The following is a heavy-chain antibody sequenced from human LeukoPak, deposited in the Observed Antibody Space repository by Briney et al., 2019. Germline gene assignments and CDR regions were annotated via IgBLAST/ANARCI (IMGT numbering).Heavy chain of an antibody. Sequence: GASLRLSCAASGFTFSNYAMSWVRQAPGKGLEWVSAITGSGGNTYYADSVKGRFTIYRDNSKNTVFLQMNSLRAEDTAVYYWAKWGDYDVLTGYYVSDYWGQGTLVTVSS. CDR3: AKWGDYDVLTGYYVSDY. D-gene: IGHD3-9*01. CDR2: ITGSGGNT. CDR1: GFTFSNYA. J-gene: IGHJ4*02. V-gene: IGHV3-23*01.